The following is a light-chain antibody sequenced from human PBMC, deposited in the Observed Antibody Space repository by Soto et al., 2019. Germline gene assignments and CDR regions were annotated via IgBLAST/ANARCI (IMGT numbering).Light chain of an antibody. V-gene: IGKV1-5*03. CDR2: EAS. CDR1: QGISNW. CDR3: QHYNNYPWT. Sequence: DIQMTQSPSTLSASVGDRVTITCRASQGISNWLAWYQQKPGKAPKLLIYEASTLHSGVPSRFSGGGSGTDFTLSISRLQPDDFATYYCQHYNNYPWTFGQGTRVEVK. J-gene: IGKJ1*01.